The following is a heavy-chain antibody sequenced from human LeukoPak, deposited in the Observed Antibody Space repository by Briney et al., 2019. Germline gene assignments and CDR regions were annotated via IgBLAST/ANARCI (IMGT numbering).Heavy chain of an antibody. CDR1: GFTFSSYG. V-gene: IGHV3-30*02. J-gene: IGHJ6*02. CDR2: IRYDESSK. CDR3: AKSETHGMDV. Sequence: GGSLRLSCAASGFTFSSYGIHWVRQAPGKGLEWVAFIRYDESSKFYADSVKGRFTISRDNSKNTVYLQMNTLRTEDTAVYYCAKSETHGMDVWGQGTTVTVSS.